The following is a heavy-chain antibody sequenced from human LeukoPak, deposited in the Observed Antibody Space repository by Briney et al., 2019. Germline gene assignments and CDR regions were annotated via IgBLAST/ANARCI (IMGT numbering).Heavy chain of an antibody. CDR3: ASLVGLRFLEWLSPLDY. V-gene: IGHV3-30*03. J-gene: IGHJ4*02. D-gene: IGHD3-3*01. CDR2: ISSDGGNK. CDR1: GFTFSRYG. Sequence: GGSLRLSCAASGFTFSRYGMHWVRQAPGKGLEWVAFISSDGGNKYYVDSVKGRFTISRDNSKNTLYLQMNSLRAEDTAVYYCASLVGLRFLEWLSPLDYWGQGTLVTVSS.